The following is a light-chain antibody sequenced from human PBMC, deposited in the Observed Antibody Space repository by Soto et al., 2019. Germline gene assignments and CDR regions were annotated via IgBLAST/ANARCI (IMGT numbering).Light chain of an antibody. Sequence: QYVLTQPASVSGSTRHSITISCTGTGSDIGGYRYVAWYQQRPGKAPKLVIQEVSNRPSGISDRFSGSKSGNTASLTISGLQADDEADYYCSSYSSSNIYLFGTGTKVTVL. CDR2: EVS. CDR3: SSYSSSNIYL. CDR1: GSDIGGYRY. J-gene: IGLJ1*01. V-gene: IGLV2-14*01.